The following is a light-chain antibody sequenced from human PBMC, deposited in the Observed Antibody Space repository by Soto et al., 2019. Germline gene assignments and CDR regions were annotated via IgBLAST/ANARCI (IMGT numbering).Light chain of an antibody. J-gene: IGKJ1*01. CDR1: QTGSSSY. CDR2: GAS. V-gene: IGKV3-20*01. Sequence: IVLTQSPGTVSLSPGERATLSCRASQTGSSSYLAWYQQKPGQAPRLLIYGASSLQSGVPSRFSGSGSGTDFTLTISSLQPEDFATYYCQQSYSTPRTFGQGTKVEIK. CDR3: QQSYSTPRT.